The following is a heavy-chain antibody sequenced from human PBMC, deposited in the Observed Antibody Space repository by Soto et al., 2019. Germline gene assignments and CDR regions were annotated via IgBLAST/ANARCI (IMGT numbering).Heavy chain of an antibody. V-gene: IGHV1-69*13. Sequence: SVKVSCKASGGTFSSYAISWVRQAPGQGLEWMGGIIPIFGTANYAQKFQGRVTITADESTSTAYMELSSLRSEDTAVYYCARERGVGALYSYYYYGMDVWGQGTTVTVYS. CDR3: ARERGVGALYSYYYYGMDV. D-gene: IGHD1-26*01. CDR1: GGTFSSYA. CDR2: IIPIFGTA. J-gene: IGHJ6*02.